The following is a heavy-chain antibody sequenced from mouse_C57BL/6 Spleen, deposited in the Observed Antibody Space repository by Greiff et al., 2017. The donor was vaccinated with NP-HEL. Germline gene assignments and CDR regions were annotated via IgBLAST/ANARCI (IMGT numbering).Heavy chain of an antibody. CDR3: ARTSRHEDYFDY. J-gene: IGHJ2*01. CDR1: GFTFSSYA. D-gene: IGHD1-1*01. Sequence: EVKVEESGGGLVKPGGSLKLSCAASGFTFSSYAMSWVRQTPEKRLEWVATISDGGSYTYYPDNVKGRFTISRDNAKNNLYLQMSHLKSEDTAMYYCARTSRHEDYFDYWGQGTTLTVSS. V-gene: IGHV5-4*03. CDR2: ISDGGSYT.